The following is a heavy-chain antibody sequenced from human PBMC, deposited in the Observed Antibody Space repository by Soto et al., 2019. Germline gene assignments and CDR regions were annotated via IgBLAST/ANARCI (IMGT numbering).Heavy chain of an antibody. CDR3: ARALPSYYDFWSGYYNGTAYYYGMDV. CDR1: GGTFSSYA. Sequence: SVKVSCKASGGTFSSYAISWVRQAPGQGLEWMGGIIPIFGTANYAQKFQGRVTITADESTSTAYMELSSLGSEDTAVYYCARALPSYYDFWSGYYNGTAYYYGMDVWGQGTTVTVSS. J-gene: IGHJ6*02. V-gene: IGHV1-69*13. D-gene: IGHD3-3*01. CDR2: IIPIFGTA.